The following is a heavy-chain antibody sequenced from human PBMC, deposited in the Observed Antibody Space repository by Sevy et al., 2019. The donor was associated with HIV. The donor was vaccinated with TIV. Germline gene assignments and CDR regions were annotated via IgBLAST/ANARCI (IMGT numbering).Heavy chain of an antibody. CDR1: GYTFSNYW. CDR2: IYPGDSVT. CDR3: ARLGSAIDY. V-gene: IGHV5-51*01. J-gene: IGHJ4*02. D-gene: IGHD2-15*01. Sequence: GESLKISCKGSGYTFSNYWIGWVRQMPGKGLEWMGVIYPGDSVTRYSPSFQGQVTMSADKSTSTAYLQWSSLKTSDTAMYYCARLGSAIDYWGQGTLVTVSS.